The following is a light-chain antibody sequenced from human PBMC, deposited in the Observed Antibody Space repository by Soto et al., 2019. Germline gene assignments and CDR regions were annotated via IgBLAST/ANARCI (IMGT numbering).Light chain of an antibody. CDR3: HQFTSYPLT. CDR2: GAS. J-gene: IGKJ4*01. Sequence: DIQLTQSPPTLSASVGDRVTITCRASQSIRYYLAWYQQMPGKAPKLLIYGASSLQSGVPSRFSGSGSGTEFTLTISSLQPDDFATYYCHQFTSYPLTFGGGTKV. V-gene: IGKV1-5*01. CDR1: QSIRYY.